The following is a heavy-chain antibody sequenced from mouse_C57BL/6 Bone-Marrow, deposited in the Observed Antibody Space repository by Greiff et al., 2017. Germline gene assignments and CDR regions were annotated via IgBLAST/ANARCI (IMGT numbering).Heavy chain of an antibody. CDR1: GYTFTSYW. Sequence: QVQLKQPGAELVKPGASVKMSCKASGYTFTSYWITWVKQRPGQGLEWIGDIYPGSGSTNYNEKFTSKATLTVDTSSSTAYMQLSSLTSEDSAVYYCARPYYSNDWYFDVWGTGTTVTVSS. J-gene: IGHJ1*03. D-gene: IGHD2-5*01. CDR2: IYPGSGST. V-gene: IGHV1-55*01. CDR3: ARPYYSNDWYFDV.